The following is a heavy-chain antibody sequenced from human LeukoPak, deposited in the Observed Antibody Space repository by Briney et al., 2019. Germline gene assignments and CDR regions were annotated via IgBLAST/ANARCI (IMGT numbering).Heavy chain of an antibody. CDR2: IKQDGSEK. D-gene: IGHD3-16*01. Sequence: GGSLRLSCAASGFTFSNAWMSWVRQAPGKGLEWVANIKQDGSEKYYVVPVRGRFTISGDNAKNSLYLQMNSLRAEDTAVYYCARDCNGGAPRFDSWGQGTLVTVSS. CDR1: GFTFSNAW. J-gene: IGHJ4*02. V-gene: IGHV3-7*03. CDR3: ARDCNGGAPRFDS.